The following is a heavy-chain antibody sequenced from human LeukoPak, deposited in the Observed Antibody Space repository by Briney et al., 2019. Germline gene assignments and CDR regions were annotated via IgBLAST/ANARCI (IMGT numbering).Heavy chain of an antibody. CDR1: GYIFTRYG. CDR2: ISAYNGKT. CDR3: GRKNFASETYYCDY. Sequence: ASVNVSCKASGYIFTRYGVTWVRQAPGQGLEWMGWISAYNGKTKYEEKVQDTVTMTTDTSTNTVYMELRSQRSDDSAVYYCGRKNFASETYYCDYWGQGTQVTVSS. D-gene: IGHD3-10*01. J-gene: IGHJ4*02. V-gene: IGHV1-18*01.